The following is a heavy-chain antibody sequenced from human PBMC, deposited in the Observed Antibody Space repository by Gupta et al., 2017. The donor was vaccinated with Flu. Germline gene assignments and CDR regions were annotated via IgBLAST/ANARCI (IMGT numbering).Heavy chain of an antibody. Sequence: TFDDYAMHWVRQAPGKGLEWVSGISWNSGNIGYADSVKGRFTISRDNAKNSLYLQMNSLXAXDTAFYXCASLAATSPFDCWGQGTLVTVSS. CDR1: TFDDYA. D-gene: IGHD6-13*01. J-gene: IGHJ4*02. CDR2: ISWNSGNI. V-gene: IGHV3-9*01. CDR3: ASLAATSPFDC.